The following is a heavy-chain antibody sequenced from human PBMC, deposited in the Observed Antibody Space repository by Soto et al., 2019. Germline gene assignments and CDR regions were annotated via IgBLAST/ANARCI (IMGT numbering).Heavy chain of an antibody. Sequence: SETLSLTCTVSGGSISSSSYYWGWMRQPPGKGLEWIGSIYYSGSTYYNPSLKSRVTISVDTSKNQFSLKLSSVTAADTAVYYCARHQNYGDYASPLDYWGPGTLVTVSS. CDR1: GGSISSSSYY. CDR2: IYYSGST. CDR3: ARHQNYGDYASPLDY. D-gene: IGHD4-17*01. J-gene: IGHJ4*02. V-gene: IGHV4-39*01.